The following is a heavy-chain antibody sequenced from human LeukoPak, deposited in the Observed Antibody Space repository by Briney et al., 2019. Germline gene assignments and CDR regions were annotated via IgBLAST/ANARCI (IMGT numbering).Heavy chain of an antibody. J-gene: IGHJ4*02. CDR3: ASRSAAADSIDY. V-gene: IGHV3-11*04. CDR2: ISSSGSTI. CDR1: GFTFSDYC. Sequence: GGSLRLSCAASGFTFSDYCMSWIRQAPGKGLEWVSYISSSGSTIYYADSVKGRFTISRDNAKNSLYLQMNSLRAEDTAVYYCASRSAAADSIDYWGQGTLVTVSS. D-gene: IGHD2-2*01.